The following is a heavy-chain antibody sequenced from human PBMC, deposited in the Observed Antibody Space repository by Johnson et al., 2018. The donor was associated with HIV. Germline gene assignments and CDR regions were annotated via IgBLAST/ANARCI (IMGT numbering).Heavy chain of an antibody. Sequence: QVQLVESGGGVVQPGRSLRLSCAASGFTFSSYGMHWVRQAPGKGLEWVAVIWYDGSNNYYADSVKGSFTISRDNSKNTLYLQMGSLRAEDMAVYYCARPSGTTGPHGAFDIWGQGTMVTVSS. CDR3: ARPSGTTGPHGAFDI. D-gene: IGHD1-7*01. J-gene: IGHJ3*02. CDR2: IWYDGSNN. V-gene: IGHV3-33*01. CDR1: GFTFSSYG.